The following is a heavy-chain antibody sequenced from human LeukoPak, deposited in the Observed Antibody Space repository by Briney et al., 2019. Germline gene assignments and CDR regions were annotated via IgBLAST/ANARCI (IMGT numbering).Heavy chain of an antibody. CDR2: NSGNT. CDR1: GGSISSHDCY. J-gene: IGHJ4*02. Sequence: IPSETLSLTCTVSGGSISSHDCYWGWIRQPPGKGLEWIGSNSGNTHYNPSLKSRVTISVDTSKNQFSLKLRSVTAADTAVYYCARERSGWYGGDYWGQGTLVTVSS. V-gene: IGHV4-39*07. CDR3: ARERSGWYGGDY. D-gene: IGHD6-19*01.